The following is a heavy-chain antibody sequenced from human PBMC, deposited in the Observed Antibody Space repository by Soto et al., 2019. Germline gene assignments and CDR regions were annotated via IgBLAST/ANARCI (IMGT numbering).Heavy chain of an antibody. D-gene: IGHD3-22*01. V-gene: IGHV3-11*01. CDR3: AKMSSENYYDPVFS. CDR2: ISSSGNTI. CDR1: GFIFSDYY. J-gene: IGHJ4*02. Sequence: QVQLVESGGGLVKTGGSLRLACGASGFIFSDYYMSWVRQAPGKGLGRVAYISSSGNTIDYVDSVMGPFTISRDNAKNSVFLQMNSLRAEDTALYFCAKMSSENYYDPVFSWGQGTLVTVSS.